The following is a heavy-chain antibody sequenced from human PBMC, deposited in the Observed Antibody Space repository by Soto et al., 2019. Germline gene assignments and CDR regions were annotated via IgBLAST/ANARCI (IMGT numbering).Heavy chain of an antibody. V-gene: IGHV3-23*01. CDR2: VGGSGDST. Sequence: EVQLLDSGGGLVQPGGSLRLSCSASGFTFSNSAMSWVRQAPGKGLEWVSGVGGSGDSTYYADSVKGRFTISRDNSKDTLYLQMNSLRAEDTAVYYCAKSPLGYCSGGSCYPPHYFDYWGQGTLVTVSS. J-gene: IGHJ4*02. D-gene: IGHD2-15*01. CDR3: AKSPLGYCSGGSCYPPHYFDY. CDR1: GFTFSNSA.